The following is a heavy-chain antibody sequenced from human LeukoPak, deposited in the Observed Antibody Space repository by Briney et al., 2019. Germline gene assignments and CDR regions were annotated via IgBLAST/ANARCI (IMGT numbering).Heavy chain of an antibody. CDR2: IYYSGST. V-gene: IGHV4-59*12. J-gene: IGHJ6*02. D-gene: IGHD6-13*01. CDR1: GGSISSYY. CDR3: ARDRSIAAAGTYYYGMDV. Sequence: SETLSLTCTVPGGSISSYYWSWIRQPPGKGLEWIGYIYYSGSTNYNPSLKSRVTISVDTSKNQFSLKLSSVTAADTAVYYCARDRSIAAAGTYYYGMDVWGQGTTVTVSS.